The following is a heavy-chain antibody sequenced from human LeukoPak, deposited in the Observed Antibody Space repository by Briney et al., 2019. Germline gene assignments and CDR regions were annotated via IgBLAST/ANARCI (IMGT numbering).Heavy chain of an antibody. CDR3: ARGEIVVVVSAAISSRDNWFDP. V-gene: IGHV4-34*01. Sequence: SETLSLTCAVYGGSFSGYYWSWIRQPPGKGLEWIGEINHSGSTNYNPSLKSRVTISVDTSKNQFSLKLSSVTAADTAVYYCARGEIVVVVSAAISSRDNWFDPWGQGTLVTVSS. J-gene: IGHJ5*02. CDR2: INHSGST. CDR1: GGSFSGYY. D-gene: IGHD2-2*01.